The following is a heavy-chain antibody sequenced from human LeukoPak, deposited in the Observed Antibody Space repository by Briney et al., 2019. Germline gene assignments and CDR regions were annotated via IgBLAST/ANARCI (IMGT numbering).Heavy chain of an antibody. J-gene: IGHJ4*02. Sequence: PGGSLRLSCAASGFTFSSYWMSWVRQAPGKGLEWVANIKQDGSEKYYVDSVKGRFTISRDNAKNSLYLQMNSLRAEDTAVYYCARDRGSSWYYNYFDYWGQGTLVTVSS. CDR1: GFTFSSYW. V-gene: IGHV3-7*01. CDR2: IKQDGSEK. D-gene: IGHD6-13*01. CDR3: ARDRGSSWYYNYFDY.